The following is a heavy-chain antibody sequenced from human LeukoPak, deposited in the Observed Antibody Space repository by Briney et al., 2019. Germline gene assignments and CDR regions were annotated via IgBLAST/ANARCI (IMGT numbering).Heavy chain of an antibody. D-gene: IGHD6-6*01. V-gene: IGHV4-59*12. CDR2: IYYSGST. CDR3: ARIAARPRDY. Sequence: SETLSLTCTVSGGSISSYYWSWIRQPPGKGLEWIGYIYYSGSTNYNPSLKSRVTISVDTSKNQFSLKLSSVTAADTAVYYCARIAARPRDYWGQGTLVTVSS. J-gene: IGHJ4*02. CDR1: GGSISSYY.